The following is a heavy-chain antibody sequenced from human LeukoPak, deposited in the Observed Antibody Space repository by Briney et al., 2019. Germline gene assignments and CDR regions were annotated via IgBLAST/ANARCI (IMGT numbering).Heavy chain of an antibody. D-gene: IGHD3-22*01. J-gene: IGHJ4*02. CDR2: IYTSGST. V-gene: IGHV4-61*02. Sequence: SETLSLTCTVSGGSISSGSYYWSWIRQPAGKGLEWIGRIYTSGSTNYNPSLKSRVAISVDTSKNQFSLKLSSVTAADTAVYYCARETILLYYYDSSGIDYWGQGTLVTVSS. CDR1: GGSISSGSYY. CDR3: ARETILLYYYDSSGIDY.